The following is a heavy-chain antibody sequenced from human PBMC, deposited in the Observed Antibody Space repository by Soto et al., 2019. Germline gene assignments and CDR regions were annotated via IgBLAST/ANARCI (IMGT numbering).Heavy chain of an antibody. V-gene: IGHV1-69*02. CDR3: ATGKVVADYYYYGMDV. CDR2: IIPILGIA. J-gene: IGHJ6*02. CDR1: GGTFNSYT. D-gene: IGHD2-2*01. Sequence: QVQLVQSGAEVKKPGSSVKVSCKASGGTFNSYTISWVRQAPGQGLEWMGRIIPILGIANYAQKFQGRVTITTDNYTSTAYMELSSPRAEDTAVYYCATGKVVADYYYYGMDVWGQGTTVTVSS.